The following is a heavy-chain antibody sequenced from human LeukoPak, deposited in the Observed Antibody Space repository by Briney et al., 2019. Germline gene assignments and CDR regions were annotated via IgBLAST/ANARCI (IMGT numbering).Heavy chain of an antibody. Sequence: GGSLRLSCAASGFTFISFAMSWVRQAPGKGLEWVSTISRTGVATYYANSVKGRFTISRDNSKNTLYLQMNSLRAEDTAVYYCARVGAARPSYYYYYMDVWGKGTTVTVSS. CDR3: ARVGAARPSYYYYYMDV. D-gene: IGHD6-6*01. CDR1: GFTFISFA. CDR2: ISRTGVAT. V-gene: IGHV3-23*01. J-gene: IGHJ6*03.